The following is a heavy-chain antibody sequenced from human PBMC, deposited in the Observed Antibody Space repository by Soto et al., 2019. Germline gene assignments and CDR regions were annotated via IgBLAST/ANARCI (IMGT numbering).Heavy chain of an antibody. D-gene: IGHD3-9*01. J-gene: IGHJ6*03. V-gene: IGHV3-23*01. CDR3: AKEGYDILTGYLHYYYYMDV. CDR2: ISGSGGST. Sequence: GGSLRLSCAASGFTFSSYAMSWVRQAPGKGLEWVSAISGSGGSTYYADSVKGRFTISRDNSKNTLYLQMNILRAEDTAVYYCAKEGYDILTGYLHYYYYMDVWGKGTTVTVSS. CDR1: GFTFSSYA.